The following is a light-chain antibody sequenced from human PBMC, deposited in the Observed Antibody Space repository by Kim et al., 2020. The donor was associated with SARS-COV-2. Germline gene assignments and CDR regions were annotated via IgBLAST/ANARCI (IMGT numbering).Light chain of an antibody. J-gene: IGKJ4*01. Sequence: SPGERATLSCRASQSVSSNLAWYQQKPGQAPSLLIYGAYTRATGIPARFSGSGSGTEFTFTISSLQSEDFAVYYCQQYNNWPPITFGGGTKVDIK. CDR1: QSVSSN. V-gene: IGKV3-15*01. CDR3: QQYNNWPPIT. CDR2: GAY.